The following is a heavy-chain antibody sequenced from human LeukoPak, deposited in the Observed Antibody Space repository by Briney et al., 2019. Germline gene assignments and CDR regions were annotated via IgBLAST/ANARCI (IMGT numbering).Heavy chain of an antibody. Sequence: GGSLRLSCATSGFTVSSYAMHWVRQTPGRGLEWVAFIRSNGNDKYYADSVQGRFIISRDNSKNTLYLQMTTLRTEDTAVYYCANGDSGGSGGGYWGQGTRVGVSS. CDR2: IRSNGNDK. D-gene: IGHD1-26*01. CDR1: GFTVSSYA. CDR3: ANGDSGGSGGGY. V-gene: IGHV3-30*02. J-gene: IGHJ4*02.